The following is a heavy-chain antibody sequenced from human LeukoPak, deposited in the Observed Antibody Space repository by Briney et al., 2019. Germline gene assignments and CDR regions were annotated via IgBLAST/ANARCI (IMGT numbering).Heavy chain of an antibody. CDR2: IYTSGST. J-gene: IGHJ3*02. CDR1: GGSISSYY. CDR3: ARALNEWDDAFDI. Sequence: LETLSLTCTVSGGSISSYYWSWIRQPAGKGLEWIGRIYTSGSTNYNPSLKSRVTMSVDTSKNQFFLKLSSVTAADTAVYYCARALNEWDDAFDIWGQGTMVTVSS. V-gene: IGHV4-4*07. D-gene: IGHD2-8*01.